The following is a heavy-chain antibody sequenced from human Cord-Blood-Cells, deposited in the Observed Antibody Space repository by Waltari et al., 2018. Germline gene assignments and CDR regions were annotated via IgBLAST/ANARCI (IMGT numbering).Heavy chain of an antibody. J-gene: IGHJ4*02. CDR2: TYCKFSWEK. Sequence: QVQLQQSGPGLVKPSQTLSLTCAISGDSVSSNSAAWNWIRQSPSRGLEWLGRTYCKFSWEKGYEISVKSRIPYKADTYKNQVSLQLNAVSPWDTTVYYCARDMSNSLYGSGGSCYSAMGYWGQGTLVTVSS. D-gene: IGHD2-15*01. CDR1: GDSVSSNSAA. V-gene: IGHV6-1*01. CDR3: ARDMSNSLYGSGGSCYSAMGY.